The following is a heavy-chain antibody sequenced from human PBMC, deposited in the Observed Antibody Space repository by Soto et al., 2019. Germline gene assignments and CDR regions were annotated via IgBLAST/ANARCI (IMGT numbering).Heavy chain of an antibody. CDR3: ARGGLAARKGRWFDP. CDR1: GDSISSYY. Sequence: SETLSLTCTVSGDSISSYYWGWIRQPPGKGLEWIGYIHYSGSTNYNPSLKSRVTISVDTPKNQFSLKVNSMTAADTAVYYCARGGLAARKGRWFDPWGQGTLVTVS. V-gene: IGHV4-59*01. J-gene: IGHJ5*02. CDR2: IHYSGST. D-gene: IGHD6-6*01.